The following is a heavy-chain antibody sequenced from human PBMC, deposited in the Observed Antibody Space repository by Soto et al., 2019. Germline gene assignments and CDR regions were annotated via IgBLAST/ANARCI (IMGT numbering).Heavy chain of an antibody. Sequence: PGGSLRLSCAASGFTFSSYWMSWVRQAPGKGLEWVANIKQDGSEKYYVDSVKGRFTISRDNAKNSLYLQMNSLRAEDTAVYYCARQVAVTTTAYYYMDVWGKGTTVTVSS. CDR3: ARQVAVTTTAYYYMDV. J-gene: IGHJ6*03. CDR2: IKQDGSEK. CDR1: GFTFSSYW. V-gene: IGHV3-7*01. D-gene: IGHD4-17*01.